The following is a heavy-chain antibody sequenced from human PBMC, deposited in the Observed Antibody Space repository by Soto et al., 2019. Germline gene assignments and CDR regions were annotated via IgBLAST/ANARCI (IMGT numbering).Heavy chain of an antibody. Sequence: SETLSLTCTVSGGSISSSSYYWGWIRQPPGKGLEWIGSIYYSGSTYYNPSLKSRVTISVDTSKNQFSLKLSSVTAADTAVYYCARGARTTGGYGSGSPLYYFDYWGQGTLVTVSS. CDR3: ARGARTTGGYGSGSPLYYFDY. CDR1: GGSISSSSYY. J-gene: IGHJ4*02. V-gene: IGHV4-39*01. CDR2: IYYSGST. D-gene: IGHD3-10*01.